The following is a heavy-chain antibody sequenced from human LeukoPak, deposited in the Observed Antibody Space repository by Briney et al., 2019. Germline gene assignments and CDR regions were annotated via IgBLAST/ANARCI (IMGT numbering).Heavy chain of an antibody. D-gene: IGHD5-12*01. CDR1: GGSISSYY. J-gene: IGHJ6*02. CDR2: NYYSGST. CDR3: ARDGMGGYDLPNYYYYYGIDV. Sequence: SETLSLTYTVSGGSISSYYWSWIRQPPGKGLEWVGYNYYSGSTNYNPSLKSRVTISVDTSKNQFSLKLSSVTAADTAVYYCARDGMGGYDLPNYYYYYGIDVWGQGTTVTVSS. V-gene: IGHV4-59*01.